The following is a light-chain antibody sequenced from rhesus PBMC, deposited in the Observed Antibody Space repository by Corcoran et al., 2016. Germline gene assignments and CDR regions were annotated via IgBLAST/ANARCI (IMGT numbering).Light chain of an antibody. V-gene: IGKV1-32*01. CDR2: YAK. Sequence: DIQMTQSPSSLSASVGDRVTIPCRASQDISSYLNWYQQRTGKAPKLLNSYAKNLETGVPSRFSGSGSGTEFTLTISSLLPEDFATYYCQQFYGLPYSFSQGTKVEIK. J-gene: IGKJ2*01. CDR3: QQFYGLPYS. CDR1: QDISSY.